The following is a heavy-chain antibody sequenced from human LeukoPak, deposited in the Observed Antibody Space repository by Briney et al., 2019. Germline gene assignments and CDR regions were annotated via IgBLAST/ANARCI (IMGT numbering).Heavy chain of an antibody. Sequence: SETLSLTCAVNAESFNGYYWTWVRQSPGKELEWVGDINDVGHTNYNASRKRRVTISLDKYAKHFALKQSSVTAADTAVYFCARGEGNDYVWGSYYYYLDVWGKGTTVTVSS. D-gene: IGHD3-16*01. CDR1: AESFNGYY. V-gene: IGHV4-34*01. J-gene: IGHJ6*03. CDR3: ARGEGNDYVWGSYYYYLDV. CDR2: INDVGHT.